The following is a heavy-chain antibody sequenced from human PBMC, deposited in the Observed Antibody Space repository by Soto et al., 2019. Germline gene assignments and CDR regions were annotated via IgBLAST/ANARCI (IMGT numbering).Heavy chain of an antibody. J-gene: IGHJ6*02. CDR2: ISSSSSTI. V-gene: IGHV3-48*02. D-gene: IGHD2-15*01. CDR1: GFTFSSYS. Sequence: GGSLRLSCAASGFTFSSYSMNWVRQAPGKGLEWVSYISSSSSTIYYADSVKGRFTISRGNAKNSLYLQMNSLRDEDTAVYYCARSPGDSRPYYYYYGMDVWGQGTTVTVSS. CDR3: ARSPGDSRPYYYYYGMDV.